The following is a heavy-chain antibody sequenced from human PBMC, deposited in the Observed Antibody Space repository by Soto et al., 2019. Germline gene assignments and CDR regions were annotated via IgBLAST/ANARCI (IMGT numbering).Heavy chain of an antibody. CDR1: GGSISSGGYS. CDR2: IYHSGST. Sequence: QLQLQESGSGLVKPTQTLSLTCAVSGGSISSGGYSWSWIRQPPGKGLELIGYIYHSGSTYYNPSLKSRVTISVDTSKNQFSRKLSSVTAADTAVYYCARSHQPIDYGGVFGYFDLWGRGTLVTVSS. CDR3: ARSHQPIDYGGVFGYFDL. J-gene: IGHJ2*01. V-gene: IGHV4-30-2*01. D-gene: IGHD4-17*01.